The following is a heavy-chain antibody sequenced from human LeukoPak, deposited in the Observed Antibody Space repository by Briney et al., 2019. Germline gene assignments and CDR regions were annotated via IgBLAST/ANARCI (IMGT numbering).Heavy chain of an antibody. CDR1: GGSFSGYY. D-gene: IGHD2-21*02. CDR2: INHSGST. CDR3: ARGEIVVVTAIRYYYYGMDV. J-gene: IGHJ6*02. Sequence: SETLSLTCAVYGGSFSGYYWSWIRQPPGKGLEWIGEINHSGSTNYNPSLKSRVTISVDTSKNQFSLKLSSVTAADTAVYYCARGEIVVVTAIRYYYYGMDVWGQGTTVTVSS. V-gene: IGHV4-34*01.